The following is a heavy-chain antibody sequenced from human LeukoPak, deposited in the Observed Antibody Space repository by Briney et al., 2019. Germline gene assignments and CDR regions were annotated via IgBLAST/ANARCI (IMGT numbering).Heavy chain of an antibody. CDR1: GYSISSGYY. Sequence: SETLSLTCTVSGYSISSGYYWGWIRQPPGKGLEWIGSIYHSGSTYYNPSLKSRVTISVDTSKNQFSLKLSSVTAADTAVYYCARDEAVVGNWFDPWGQGTLVTVSS. V-gene: IGHV4-38-2*02. CDR3: ARDEAVVGNWFDP. CDR2: IYHSGST. J-gene: IGHJ5*02. D-gene: IGHD2-2*01.